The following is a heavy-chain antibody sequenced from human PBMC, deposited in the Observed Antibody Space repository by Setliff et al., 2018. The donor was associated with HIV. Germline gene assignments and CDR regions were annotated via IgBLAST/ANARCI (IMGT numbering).Heavy chain of an antibody. D-gene: IGHD6-19*01. CDR2: ISTYSWNT. V-gene: IGHV1-18*01. Sequence: ASVKVSCKASGGTFSNFAISWVRQAPGQGLEWMGWISTYSWNTYYSQKLQGRVSMTADTATSTAYMELSRLRSEDTAVYYCAREERGWSNRGAFDVWGLGTMVTVSS. J-gene: IGHJ3*01. CDR3: AREERGWSNRGAFDV. CDR1: GGTFSNFA.